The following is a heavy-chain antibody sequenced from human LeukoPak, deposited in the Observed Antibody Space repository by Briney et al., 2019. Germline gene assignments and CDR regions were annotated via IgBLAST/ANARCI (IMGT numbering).Heavy chain of an antibody. V-gene: IGHV3-30*18. D-gene: IGHD5-18*01. J-gene: IGHJ6*02. CDR2: ISYDGSNK. CDR3: AKEDTAISSYGLDV. CDR1: GFTFSNYG. Sequence: GGSLRLSCAASGFTFSNYGMHWVRQAPGKGLEWVAVISYDGSNKYFADSVKGRLTISRDNSKNTLYLQMNSLRAEDTALYYCAKEDTAISSYGLDVWGQGTTVTVSS.